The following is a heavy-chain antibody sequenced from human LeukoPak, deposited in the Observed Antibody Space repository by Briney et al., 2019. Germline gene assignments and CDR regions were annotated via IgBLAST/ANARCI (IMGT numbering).Heavy chain of an antibody. J-gene: IGHJ4*02. V-gene: IGHV3-23*01. CDR2: FSGSAGST. CDR3: AKGKSGYSGHTIFSY. Sequence: GGSLRLSCAASGFTFSSCAMSWVRQAPGKGLEWVSAFSGSAGSTYYADSVKGRFTISRDNSKNTLSLQMNSLRVEDTAVYYCAKGKSGYSGHTIFSYWGQGTLVTVSS. CDR1: GFTFSSCA. D-gene: IGHD5-12*01.